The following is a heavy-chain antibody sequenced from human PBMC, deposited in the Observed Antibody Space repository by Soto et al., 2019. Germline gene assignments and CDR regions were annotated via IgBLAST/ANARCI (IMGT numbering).Heavy chain of an antibody. D-gene: IGHD3-22*01. V-gene: IGHV4-31*03. J-gene: IGHJ4*02. CDR1: GGSISSGGYY. CDR2: IYHSGNP. Sequence: PSETLSLTCTVSGGSISSGGYYWNWIRQHPGKGLEWIGYIYHSGNPNYNPSLKSRVTISVDTSKNQFSLKLSSVTAADTAVYYCARSPAYDSSGIASNHFEYWGQGTLVTVSS. CDR3: ARSPAYDSSGIASNHFEY.